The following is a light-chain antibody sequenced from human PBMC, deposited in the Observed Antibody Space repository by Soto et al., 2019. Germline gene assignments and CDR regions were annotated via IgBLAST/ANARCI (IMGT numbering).Light chain of an antibody. J-gene: IGLJ1*01. V-gene: IGLV2-14*01. CDR3: SSYTSSSTLAYV. CDR1: SSDVGGYNY. Sequence: QSALTQPASESGSPGQSITISCTGTSSDVGGYNYVSWYQQHPGKAPKLMIYDVSNRPSGVSNRFSGSKSGNTASLTISGLQAEDEADYYCSSYTSSSTLAYVFGTGTKVTVL. CDR2: DVS.